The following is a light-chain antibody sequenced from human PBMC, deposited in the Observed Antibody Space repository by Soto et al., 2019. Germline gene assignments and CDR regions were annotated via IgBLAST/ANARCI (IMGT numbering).Light chain of an antibody. CDR3: QQYYSTPQWT. Sequence: DIVMTQSPDFLAVSLGERATINCKSSQSVLYSSNNKNYLAWYQQKPGQPPKLLIYWASTRESGVPDRFSGSGSGTDFTLTISSLQAEDVAVYYCQQYYSTPQWTFGQGTKVEIK. V-gene: IGKV4-1*01. J-gene: IGKJ1*01. CDR1: QSVLYSSNNKNY. CDR2: WAS.